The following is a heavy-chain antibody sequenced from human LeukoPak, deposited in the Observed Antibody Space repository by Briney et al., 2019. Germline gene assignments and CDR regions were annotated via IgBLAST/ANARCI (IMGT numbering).Heavy chain of an antibody. V-gene: IGHV3-21*01. CDR2: ISSTTYT. CDR1: GFTFSVYS. D-gene: IGHD6-19*01. J-gene: IGHJ6*02. CDR3: ARDGSGWSRDV. Sequence: PGGSLRLSCAASGFTFSVYSMSWLRQSPEKGLEWVSSISSTTYTYYADPVKGRFTISRDNSKNSPYLQMNSLTAEDTALYYCARDGSGWSRDVWGQGTTVTVSS.